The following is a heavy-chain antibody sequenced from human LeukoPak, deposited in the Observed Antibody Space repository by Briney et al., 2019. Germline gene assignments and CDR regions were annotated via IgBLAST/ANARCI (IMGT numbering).Heavy chain of an antibody. V-gene: IGHV4-59*01. D-gene: IGHD6-13*01. Sequence: PSETLSLTCTVSGGSISSYYWSWIRQPPGKGLEWIAFVHYSGITSYNPSLESRVTISLDTSTSQFSLKLSSVTTADTAVYYCATGGDSSKWFGRWGQGSLVTVSS. CDR1: GGSISSYY. CDR3: ATGGDSSKWFGR. CDR2: VHYSGIT. J-gene: IGHJ5*02.